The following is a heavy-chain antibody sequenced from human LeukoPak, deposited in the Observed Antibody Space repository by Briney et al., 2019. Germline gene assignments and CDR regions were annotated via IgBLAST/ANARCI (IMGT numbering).Heavy chain of an antibody. Sequence: KSSETLSLTCTVSGGSFSSADNYCSWIRQAPGKGLEWIGYIHYSGSTFYSPSLKSRVTMSVDTSKNQFSLKLSSVTAADTAVYYCASPLGGSYYDGMDVWGQGTTVTVSS. CDR3: ASPLGGSYYDGMDV. CDR2: IHYSGST. J-gene: IGHJ6*02. V-gene: IGHV4-30-4*02. D-gene: IGHD1-26*01. CDR1: GGSFSSADNY.